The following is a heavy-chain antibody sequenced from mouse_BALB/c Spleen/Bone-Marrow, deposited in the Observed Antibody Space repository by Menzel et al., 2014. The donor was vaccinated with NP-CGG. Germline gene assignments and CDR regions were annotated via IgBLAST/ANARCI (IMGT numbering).Heavy chain of an antibody. J-gene: IGHJ4*01. CDR2: ISSGSSTI. D-gene: IGHD1-1*01. Sequence: EVHLVESGGGLVQPGGSRRLSCAASGFTFSSFGMHWVRQAPEKGLEWVAYISSGSSTIFYVDTVKGRFTISRDNPKNTLFLQMSSLKSEDTAMYYCTRDPYYYGSSYAMDYWGQGTSVTVSS. V-gene: IGHV5-17*02. CDR3: TRDPYYYGSSYAMDY. CDR1: GFTFSSFG.